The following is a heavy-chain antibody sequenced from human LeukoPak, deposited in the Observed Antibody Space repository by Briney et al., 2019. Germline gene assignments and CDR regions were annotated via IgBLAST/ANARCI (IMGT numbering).Heavy chain of an antibody. CDR3: AREDPGGAFDV. D-gene: IGHD3-16*01. CDR1: GYTFTTYA. V-gene: IGHV1-18*01. J-gene: IGHJ3*01. Sequence: ASVKVFCKASGYTFTTYAIIWVRQAPGQGLEWMGWIGTYNGNPDYTQNLQGRVTMTTDTSTSTAYMELRNLKSDDTAVYYCAREDPGGAFDVWGRGTMVTVSS. CDR2: IGTYNGNP.